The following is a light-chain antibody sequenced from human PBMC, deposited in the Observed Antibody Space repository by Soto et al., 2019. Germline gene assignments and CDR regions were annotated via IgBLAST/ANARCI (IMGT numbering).Light chain of an antibody. V-gene: IGKV3-20*01. Sequence: EIVLTQSPGTLSLSPGERATLAWRASQRVSSSYLAWYQQKPGQAPGLRIYGASSRATGMPDRFSGSGSGTDLTLTIRRLEPQDFAVYYCQQYGSSPPYTFGQGTKLEIK. J-gene: IGKJ2*01. CDR2: GAS. CDR1: QRVSSSY. CDR3: QQYGSSPPYT.